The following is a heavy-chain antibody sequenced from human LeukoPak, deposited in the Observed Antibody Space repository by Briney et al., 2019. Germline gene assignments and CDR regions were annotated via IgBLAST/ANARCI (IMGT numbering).Heavy chain of an antibody. Sequence: GGSLRLSCGASGFSFSNYAMTWVRQAPGKGLEWVSGISDSGSTAFYADSVKGRFTSSRDNPKNTLYLQINSLRAEDTAVYYCAKDMQTWPRFPDYWGQGSLVTVSS. V-gene: IGHV3-23*01. CDR2: ISDSGSTA. CDR3: AKDMQTWPRFPDY. D-gene: IGHD5-12*01. CDR1: GFSFSNYA. J-gene: IGHJ4*02.